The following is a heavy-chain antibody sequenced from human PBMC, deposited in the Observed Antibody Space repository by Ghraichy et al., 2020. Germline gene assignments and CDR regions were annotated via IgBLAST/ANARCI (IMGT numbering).Heavy chain of an antibody. D-gene: IGHD3-10*01. CDR1: GLIFSSYW. V-gene: IGHV3-7*03. CDR3: SSGDTFDI. Sequence: SLKVSCAASGLIFSSYWMTWVRQAPGKGLEWVANINQDGREKYYVGSVKGRFTISRDNAKNSLYLQMNNLSAEDTAVYYCSSGDTFDIWGRGTMVTVSS. J-gene: IGHJ3*02. CDR2: INQDGREK.